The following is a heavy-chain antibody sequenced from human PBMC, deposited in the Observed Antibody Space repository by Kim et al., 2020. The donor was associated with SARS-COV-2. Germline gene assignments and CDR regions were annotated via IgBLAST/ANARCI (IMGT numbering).Heavy chain of an antibody. D-gene: IGHD3-22*01. Sequence: SRVTISVDKSKNQFSLKLSSVTAADTAVYYCARETYYYDSSGYPIYGMDVWGQGTTVTVSS. J-gene: IGHJ6*02. V-gene: IGHV4-4*02. CDR3: ARETYYYDSSGYPIYGMDV.